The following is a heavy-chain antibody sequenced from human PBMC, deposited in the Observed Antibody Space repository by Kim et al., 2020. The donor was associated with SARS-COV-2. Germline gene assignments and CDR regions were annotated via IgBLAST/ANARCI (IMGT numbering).Heavy chain of an antibody. D-gene: IGHD3-10*01. CDR2: IYYSGST. CDR1: GGSISSGGYY. CDR3: AREPGGMVRGVIGAFDI. J-gene: IGHJ3*02. Sequence: SETLSLTCTVSGGSISSGGYYWSWIRQHPGKGLEWIGYIYYSGSTYYNPSLKSRVTISVDTSKNQFSLKLSSVTAADTAVYYCAREPGGMVRGVIGAFDIWGQGTMVTVSS. V-gene: IGHV4-31*03.